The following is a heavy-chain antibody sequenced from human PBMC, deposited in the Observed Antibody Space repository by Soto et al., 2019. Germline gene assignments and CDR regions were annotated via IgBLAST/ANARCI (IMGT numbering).Heavy chain of an antibody. J-gene: IGHJ4*02. CDR2: IYYSGST. V-gene: IGHV4-39*01. CDR3: ARPAQSGNYRY. Sequence: QLQLQESGPGLVKPSETLSLTCTVSGDSISSSNYYWGWIRQPPGKGLEWIGSIYYSGSTYYSPSLKSRVTISVDTSKNQFSLKLSSVTAADTAVYYCARPAQSGNYRYWGQGTLVTVSS. D-gene: IGHD1-26*01. CDR1: GDSISSSNYY.